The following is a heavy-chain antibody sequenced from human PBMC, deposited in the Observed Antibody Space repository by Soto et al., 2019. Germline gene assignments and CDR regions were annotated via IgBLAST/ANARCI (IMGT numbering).Heavy chain of an antibody. D-gene: IGHD3-22*01. V-gene: IGHV4-59*01. Sequence: SETLSLTCTVSGGSISSYYWSWIRQPPGKGLEWIGYIYYSGSTNYNPSLKSRVTISVDTSKNQFSLKLSSVTAADTAVYYCARGGSVYYYDSSGRFDYWGQGTLVTVSS. CDR1: GGSISSYY. CDR2: IYYSGST. J-gene: IGHJ4*02. CDR3: ARGGSVYYYDSSGRFDY.